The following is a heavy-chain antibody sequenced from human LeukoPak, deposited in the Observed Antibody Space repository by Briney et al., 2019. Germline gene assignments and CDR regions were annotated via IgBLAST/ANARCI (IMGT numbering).Heavy chain of an antibody. Sequence: PGGSLRLSCAASGFTLSNCDMHWVRQRPGKGLEWVSIIGTAGDTYYADSVKGRFTISRESAMNSLYLQMNSLRGGDTAVYYCAREYVLAVAGTNYYYGMDVWGQGTAVTVSS. V-gene: IGHV3-13*01. CDR3: AREYVLAVAGTNYYYGMDV. CDR2: IGTAGDT. D-gene: IGHD6-19*01. CDR1: GFTLSNCD. J-gene: IGHJ6*02.